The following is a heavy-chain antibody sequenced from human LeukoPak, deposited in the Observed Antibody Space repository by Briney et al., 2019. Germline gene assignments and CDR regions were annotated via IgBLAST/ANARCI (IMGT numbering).Heavy chain of an antibody. D-gene: IGHD4-11*01. CDR2: IDYVGST. CDR3: ASQSDYSNYRHFDY. Sequence: TLSLTCTVSGGSISSSSYYWGWIRQPPGKGLEWIASIDYVGSTYFNPTLQSRVTISVDTSKNQFSLKLSSVTAADTAVYYCASQSDYSNYRHFDYWGQGTLVTVSS. J-gene: IGHJ4*02. CDR1: GGSISSSSYY. V-gene: IGHV4-39*07.